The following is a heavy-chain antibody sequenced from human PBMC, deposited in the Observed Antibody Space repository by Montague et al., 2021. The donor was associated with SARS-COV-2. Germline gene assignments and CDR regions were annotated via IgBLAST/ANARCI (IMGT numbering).Heavy chain of an antibody. CDR2: NYHTGSN. CDR3: AREGSGRSDLAY. J-gene: IGHJ4*02. V-gene: IGHV4-4*02. D-gene: IGHD1-26*01. CDR1: GDSISNDNW. Sequence: SETLSLTCAVSGDSISNDNWWTWVRLPPGKGQEWVGENYHTGSNKYKPSLKRRISTSVDKSCNQFSLGSTSVTAADTAIYYCAREGSGRSDLAYWGQGTLVTVSS.